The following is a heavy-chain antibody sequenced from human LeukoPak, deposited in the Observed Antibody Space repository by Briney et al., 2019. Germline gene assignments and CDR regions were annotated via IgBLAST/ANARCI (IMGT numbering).Heavy chain of an antibody. Sequence: PGGSLRLSCAASGFTFRSYSMNWVRQAPGKGLEWVSAIDPSSTYIYYADSVKGRFTISRDNAKNSVYLQMNSLRAEDTAVYYCAREMVATASYYYYYYYMDVWGKGTAVTVSS. CDR3: AREMVATASYYYYYYYMDV. J-gene: IGHJ6*03. D-gene: IGHD2-15*01. V-gene: IGHV3-21*01. CDR1: GFTFRSYS. CDR2: IDPSSTYI.